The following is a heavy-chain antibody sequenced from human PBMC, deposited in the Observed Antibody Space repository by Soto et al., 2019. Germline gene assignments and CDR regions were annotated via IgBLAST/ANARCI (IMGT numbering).Heavy chain of an antibody. CDR2: VTHTGST. V-gene: IGHV4-34*01. J-gene: IGHJ4*02. Sequence: PSETLSLTCAVYGGSFSGYYWSWIRQPPGKGLEWIGQVTHTGSTNYNPSLKSRVIISEDTSKNQFSLKLYSVTAADTAVYYCATYYYDGSGYDFDYWGQGTLVTVS. CDR1: GGSFSGYY. CDR3: ATYYYDGSGYDFDY. D-gene: IGHD3-22*01.